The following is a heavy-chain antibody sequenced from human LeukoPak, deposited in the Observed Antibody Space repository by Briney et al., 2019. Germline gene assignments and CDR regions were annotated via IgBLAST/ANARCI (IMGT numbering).Heavy chain of an antibody. D-gene: IGHD1-26*01. CDR3: ARDNSVGDNAWWFDP. CDR1: GYTFTGYY. CDR2: INPTGGST. Sequence: SVKVSCKASGYTFTGYYMHWVRQAPGQGLEWMGLINPTGGSTGYAQKFQGRVTMTRDMSTSTDYMELSSLRSEDTAIYYCARDNSVGDNAWWFDPWGQGTLVTVSS. J-gene: IGHJ5*02. V-gene: IGHV1-46*01.